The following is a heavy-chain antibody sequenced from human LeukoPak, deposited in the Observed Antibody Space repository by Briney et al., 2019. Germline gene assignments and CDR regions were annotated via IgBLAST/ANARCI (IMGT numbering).Heavy chain of an antibody. CDR2: ISSSSSYI. CDR1: GFTFSSYS. D-gene: IGHD5-24*01. V-gene: IGHV3-21*01. CDR3: ATDGRERWLQADFDY. Sequence: PGGSLRLSCAASGFTFSSYSMNWVRQAPGKGLEWVSSISSSSSYIYYADSVKGRFTISRDNAKNSLYLQMNSLRAEDTAVYYCATDGRERWLQADFDYWGQGTLVTVSS. J-gene: IGHJ4*02.